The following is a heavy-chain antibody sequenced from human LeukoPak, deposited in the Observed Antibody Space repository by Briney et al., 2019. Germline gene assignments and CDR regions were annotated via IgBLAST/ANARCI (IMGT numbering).Heavy chain of an antibody. CDR1: GGTFSSYA. J-gene: IGHJ4*02. CDR3: ARDSYYDILTGYYDY. V-gene: IGHV1-69*06. CDR2: IIPIFGTA. D-gene: IGHD3-9*01. Sequence: ASVKVSCKASGGTFSSYAISWVRQAPGQGLEWMGGIIPIFGTANYAQKFQGRVTITADKSTSTAYMELSSLRSDDTAVYYCARDSYYDILTGYYDYWGQGTLVTVSS.